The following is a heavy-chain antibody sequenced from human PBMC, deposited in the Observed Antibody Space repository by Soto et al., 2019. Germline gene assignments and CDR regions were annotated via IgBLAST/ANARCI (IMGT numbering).Heavy chain of an antibody. Sequence: SETLSLTCAVYGGSFSGYYWSWIRQPPGKGLEWIGEINHSGSTNYNPSLKSRVTISVDTSKNQFSLKLSSVTAADTAVYYCARISYYGSGSYYSWPYYYGMDVWGQGTTVTVSS. J-gene: IGHJ6*02. D-gene: IGHD3-10*01. CDR3: ARISYYGSGSYYSWPYYYGMDV. CDR1: GGSFSGYY. CDR2: INHSGST. V-gene: IGHV4-34*01.